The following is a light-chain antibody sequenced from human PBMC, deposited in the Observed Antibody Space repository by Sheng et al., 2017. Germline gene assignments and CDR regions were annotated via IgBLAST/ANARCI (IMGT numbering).Light chain of an antibody. CDR3: QHRYNWPIT. CDR1: QIVSSVY. V-gene: IGKV3D-20*02. CDR2: DAS. Sequence: EIVLTQSPGTLSLSPGERATLSCRASQIVSSVYLAWYQQKPGQAPRLLIYDASNRATGIPARFSGSGSGTDFTLTISSLEPEDFAVYYCQHRYNWPITFGQGTRLDIK. J-gene: IGKJ5*01.